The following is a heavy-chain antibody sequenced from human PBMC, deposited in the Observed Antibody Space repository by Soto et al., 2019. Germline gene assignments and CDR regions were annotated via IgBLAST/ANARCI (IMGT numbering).Heavy chain of an antibody. CDR1: GGSISSYY. D-gene: IGHD2-2*01. CDR3: ARTIVVVPAAILPWFDP. CDR2: IYYSGST. Sequence: LSLTCTVSGGSISSYYWSWIRQPPGKGLEWIGYIYYSGSTNYNPSLKSRVTISVDTSKNQFSLKLSSVTAADTAVYYCARTIVVVPAAILPWFDPWGQGTLVNVSS. V-gene: IGHV4-59*08. J-gene: IGHJ5*02.